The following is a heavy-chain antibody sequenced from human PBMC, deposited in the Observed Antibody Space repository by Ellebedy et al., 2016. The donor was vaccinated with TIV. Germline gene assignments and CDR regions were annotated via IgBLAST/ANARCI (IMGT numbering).Heavy chain of an antibody. Sequence: SETLSLXXTVSGGSLTSMYWSWVRQPPGKGLEWIGSIFHSGKTNYNPSLRGRVTMSVDTSKNQFSLKLTSVTAADTATYYCARDTMTVWGEGWYYGMDVWGQGTTVTVSS. D-gene: IGHD3-22*01. CDR3: ARDTMTVWGEGWYYGMDV. J-gene: IGHJ6*02. CDR1: GGSLTSMY. CDR2: IFHSGKT. V-gene: IGHV4-59*01.